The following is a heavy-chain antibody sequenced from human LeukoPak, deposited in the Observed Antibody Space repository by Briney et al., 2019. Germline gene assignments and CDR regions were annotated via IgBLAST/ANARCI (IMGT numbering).Heavy chain of an antibody. D-gene: IGHD1-1*01. V-gene: IGHV3-33*01. CDR3: ARVREQLEWYFYY. CDR1: GFTFSTYG. CDR2: AWYDGSKA. Sequence: GGSLRLSCAASGFTFSTYGMHWVRQAPGKGLEWVAAAWYDGSKAYYADSVKGRFTISRDNSKDTLDLQMNSLRAEDTAVYYCARVREQLEWYFYYWGQGTLVTVSS. J-gene: IGHJ4*02.